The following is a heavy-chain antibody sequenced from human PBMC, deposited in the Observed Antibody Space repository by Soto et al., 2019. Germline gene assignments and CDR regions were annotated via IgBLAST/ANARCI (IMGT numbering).Heavy chain of an antibody. V-gene: IGHV3-11*01. Sequence: PGGSLRLSCAASGFTFSDYYVSWIRQAPGKGLEWVSYFGSSGITVYYADSVKGRFTISRDSAKNSVYLQMNSLRAEDTAVYYCARATNVVLPFYGMDVWGQGTTVTVSS. CDR1: GFTFSDYY. J-gene: IGHJ6*02. D-gene: IGHD2-2*01. CDR3: ARATNVVLPFYGMDV. CDR2: FGSSGITV.